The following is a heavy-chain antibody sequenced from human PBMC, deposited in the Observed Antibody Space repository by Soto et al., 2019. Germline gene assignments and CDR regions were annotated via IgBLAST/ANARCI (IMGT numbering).Heavy chain of an antibody. V-gene: IGHV1-69*13. CDR3: ARENKYYYYGMDV. J-gene: IGHJ6*02. CDR1: GGTFSSYA. CDR2: IIPIFGTA. Sequence: GASVKVSCKASGGTFSSYAISWVRQAPGQGLEWMGGIIPIFGTANYAQKFQGRVTITADESTSTAYTELSSLRSEDTAVYYCARENKYYYYGMDVWGQGTTVTVSS.